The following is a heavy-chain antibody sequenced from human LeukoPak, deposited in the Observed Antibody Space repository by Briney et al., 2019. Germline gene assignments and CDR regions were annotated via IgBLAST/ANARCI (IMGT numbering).Heavy chain of an antibody. CDR3: AREASYDILTGPDY. D-gene: IGHD3-9*01. CDR1: GFTFDDYG. Sequence: GGSLRLSCAASGFTFDDYGMIWVRQAPGKGLEWVSGINWNGGSTGYADSVKGRFTISRDNAKNSLYLQMNSLRAEDTALYYCAREASYDILTGPDYWGQGTLVTVSS. CDR2: INWNGGST. J-gene: IGHJ4*02. V-gene: IGHV3-20*04.